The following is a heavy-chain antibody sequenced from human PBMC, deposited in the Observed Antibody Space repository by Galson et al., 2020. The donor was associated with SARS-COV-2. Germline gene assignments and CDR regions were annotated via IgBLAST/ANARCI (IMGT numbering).Heavy chain of an antibody. CDR3: ARFPRVLLWFGEFVDY. CDR2: IYYSGST. J-gene: IGHJ4*02. D-gene: IGHD3-10*01. CDR1: GGSISSSSYY. Sequence: SETLSLTCTVSGGSISSSSYYWGWIRQPPGKGLEWIGSIYYSGSTYYNPSLKSRVTISVDTSKNQFSLKLSSVTAADTAVYYCARFPRVLLWFGEFVDYWGQGTLVTVSS. V-gene: IGHV4-39*01.